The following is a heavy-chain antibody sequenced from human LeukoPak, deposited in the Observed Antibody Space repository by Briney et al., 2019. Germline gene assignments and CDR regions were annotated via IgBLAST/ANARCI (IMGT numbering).Heavy chain of an antibody. J-gene: IGHJ4*02. V-gene: IGHV3-74*01. D-gene: IGHD3-10*01. Sequence: GGSLRLSCAASAFTFSSYWMHWVRQAPGKGLVWVSLINSDGRSTNYADSVKGRFTISRDNAKNTLYLQMNSLRAEDTAVYYCVRGGIASDGSGSFDYWGQGILVTVSS. CDR1: AFTFSSYW. CDR3: VRGGIASDGSGSFDY. CDR2: INSDGRST.